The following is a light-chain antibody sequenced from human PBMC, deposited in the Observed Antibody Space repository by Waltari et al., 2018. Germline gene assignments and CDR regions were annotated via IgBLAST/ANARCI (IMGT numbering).Light chain of an antibody. CDR1: QSISSW. J-gene: IGKJ2*01. CDR2: RAS. CDR3: QQYNSYSHT. Sequence: DIQMTQSPSTLSASVGDRVTISCRASQSISSWLAWYQQKPGKAPKLLIYRASNLESGVPSRFSGSVSGTEFTLTISSLQPDDFATYYCQQYNSYSHTFGQGTKLEMK. V-gene: IGKV1-5*03.